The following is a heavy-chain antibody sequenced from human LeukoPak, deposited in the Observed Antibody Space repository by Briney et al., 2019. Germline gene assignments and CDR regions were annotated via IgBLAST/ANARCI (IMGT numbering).Heavy chain of an antibody. D-gene: IGHD2-2*01. Sequence: PGGSLRLSCAASGFTFSNYWMIWVRQAPGKGLEWVGNIKQDGSEKRYADSVKGRFTISRDNAKNSLYLQMNSLRAEDTAVYFCARDYYCSATSCSSRYYGMDVWGQGTTVTVSS. CDR2: IKQDGSEK. CDR1: GFTFSNYW. J-gene: IGHJ6*02. CDR3: ARDYYCSATSCSSRYYGMDV. V-gene: IGHV3-7*01.